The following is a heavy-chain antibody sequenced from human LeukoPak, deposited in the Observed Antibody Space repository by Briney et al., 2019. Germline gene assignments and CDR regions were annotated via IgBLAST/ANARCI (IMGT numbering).Heavy chain of an antibody. Sequence: GGSLRLSCAASGFTFSSYSMTWVRQAPGKGLEWVSSISSSSSYIYYADSVKGRFTISRDNAKNSLYLQMNSLRAEDTAVYYCARDKASYGYNRNDYWGQGTLVTVSS. CDR3: ARDKASYGYNRNDY. J-gene: IGHJ4*02. V-gene: IGHV3-21*01. CDR2: ISSSSSYI. D-gene: IGHD5-18*01. CDR1: GFTFSSYS.